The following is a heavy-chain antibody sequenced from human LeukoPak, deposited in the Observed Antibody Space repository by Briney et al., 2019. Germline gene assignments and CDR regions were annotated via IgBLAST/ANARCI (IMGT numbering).Heavy chain of an antibody. J-gene: IGHJ4*02. V-gene: IGHV4-59*08. CDR1: GGSINSYY. CDR3: ARHDVGRYFDS. Sequence: SETLSLTCTVSGGSINSYYWSWIRQPPGKGLEWIGEIYYSGSTDYNPSLKSRVTISVDTSKNQFSLKLSSVTAADTAVYYCARHDVGRYFDSWGQGTLVTVSS. CDR2: IYYSGST.